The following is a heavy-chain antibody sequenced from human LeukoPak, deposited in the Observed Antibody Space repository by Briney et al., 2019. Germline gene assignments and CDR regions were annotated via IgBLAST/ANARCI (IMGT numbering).Heavy chain of an antibody. CDR1: GFTFSSYG. J-gene: IGHJ4*02. CDR3: AREYYDYVWGSYRYTDYLDY. CDR2: ISYDGSNK. D-gene: IGHD3-16*02. Sequence: GGSLRLSCAASGFTFSSYGMHWVRQAPGKGLEWVAVISYDGSNKYYADSVKGRFTISRDNSKNTLYLQMNSLRAEDTAVYYCAREYYDYVWGSYRYTDYLDYWGQGTLVTVSS. V-gene: IGHV3-30*03.